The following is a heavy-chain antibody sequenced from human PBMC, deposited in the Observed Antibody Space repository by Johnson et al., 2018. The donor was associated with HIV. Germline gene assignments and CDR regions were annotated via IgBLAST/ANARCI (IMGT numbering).Heavy chain of an antibody. J-gene: IGHJ3*02. V-gene: IGHV3-30*04. CDR3: ARARYCSSISCYDAFDI. Sequence: QVQLVESGGGVVRPGGSLRLSCAASGFTFSSYAMHWVRQAPGKGLEWVAVISYDGSNKYYADSVKGRFTISRDNSKNTLYLQMNSLRAEDTAVYHCARARYCSSISCYDAFDIWGQGTMVTVSS. D-gene: IGHD2-2*01. CDR2: ISYDGSNK. CDR1: GFTFSSYA.